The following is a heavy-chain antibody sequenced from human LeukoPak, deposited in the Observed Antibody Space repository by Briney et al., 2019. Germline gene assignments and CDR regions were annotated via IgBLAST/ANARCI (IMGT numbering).Heavy chain of an antibody. Sequence: SETLSLTCTVSGGSISSSSYYWGWIRQPPGKGLEWIGSIYYSGSTYYNPSLKRRVTISVDTSKNQFSLKLSSVTAADTAVYYCARGEEDYDILTGYLWYFDYWGQGTLVTVSS. D-gene: IGHD3-9*01. CDR2: IYYSGST. CDR3: ARGEEDYDILTGYLWYFDY. J-gene: IGHJ4*02. V-gene: IGHV4-39*01. CDR1: GGSISSSSYY.